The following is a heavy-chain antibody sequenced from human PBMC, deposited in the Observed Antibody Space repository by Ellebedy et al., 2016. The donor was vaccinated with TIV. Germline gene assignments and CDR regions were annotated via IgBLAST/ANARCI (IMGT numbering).Heavy chain of an antibody. CDR3: LRDRQGRNYQPGDC. J-gene: IGHJ4*02. CDR1: GYTLTGYY. D-gene: IGHD1-7*01. V-gene: IGHV1-2*02. Sequence: ASSVKVSCKASGYTLTGYYMHWVRQAPGQGLEWMGWINPGSGATDYAQRFQGGVTLTRDTSINTAYMELSRLTSDDTAVYYCLRDRQGRNYQPGDCWGQGTLVTVSS. CDR2: INPGSGAT.